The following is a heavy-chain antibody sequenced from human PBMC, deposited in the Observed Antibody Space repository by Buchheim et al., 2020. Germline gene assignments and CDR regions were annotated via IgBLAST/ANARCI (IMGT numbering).Heavy chain of an antibody. CDR1: GYTFTGYY. CDR2: INPNSGGT. Sequence: QVQLVQSGAEVKKPGASVKVSCKASGYTFTGYYMHWVRQAPGQGLEWMGWINPNSGGTNYAQKFQGRVTMTRDTSISTAYMELSRLRSDDTAVYYCARDVSPTFTIFGVATAPHIDYWGQGTL. J-gene: IGHJ4*02. V-gene: IGHV1-2*02. CDR3: ARDVSPTFTIFGVATAPHIDY. D-gene: IGHD3-3*01.